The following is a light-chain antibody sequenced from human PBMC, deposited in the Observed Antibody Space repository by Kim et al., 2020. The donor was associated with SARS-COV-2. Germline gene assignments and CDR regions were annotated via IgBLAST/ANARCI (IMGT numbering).Light chain of an antibody. Sequence: RQTATLTCTGNNNNVGNQGAAWLQQHQGHPPKLLSYRNNNRPSGISERFSASRSGDTASLTITGLQPEDETDYYCSAWDSSLNAWVFGGGTKVTVL. CDR1: NNNVGNQG. CDR2: RNN. J-gene: IGLJ3*02. V-gene: IGLV10-54*04. CDR3: SAWDSSLNAWV.